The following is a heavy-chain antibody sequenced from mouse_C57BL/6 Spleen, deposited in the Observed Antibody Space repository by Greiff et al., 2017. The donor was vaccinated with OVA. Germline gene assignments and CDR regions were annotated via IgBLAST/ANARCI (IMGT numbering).Heavy chain of an antibody. CDR3: ARSSNWGVWFAY. CDR1: GYTFTSYW. CDR2: INPSNGGT. V-gene: IGHV1-53*01. J-gene: IGHJ3*01. D-gene: IGHD4-1*02. Sequence: QVQLQQPGTELVKPGASVKLSCKASGYTFTSYWMHWVKQRPGQGLEWIGNINPSNGGTNYNEKFKSKATLTADKSSSKAYMQLSILTSEDSAVYDCARSSNWGVWFAYWGQGTLVTVSA.